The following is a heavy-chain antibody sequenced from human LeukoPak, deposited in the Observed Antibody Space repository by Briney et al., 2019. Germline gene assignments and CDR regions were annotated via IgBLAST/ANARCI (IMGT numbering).Heavy chain of an antibody. CDR2: ISGSGGST. D-gene: IGHD3-3*01. V-gene: IGHV3-23*01. Sequence: GGSLRLSCAASGFTFSSYAMSWVRHAPGKGLEWVSAISGSGGSTYYADSVKGRFTISRDNSKNTLYLQMNSLRAEDTAVYYCANTASSPRPKYDFWSNYYYYMDVWGKGTTVTVSS. CDR1: GFTFSSYA. CDR3: ANTASSPRPKYDFWSNYYYYMDV. J-gene: IGHJ6*03.